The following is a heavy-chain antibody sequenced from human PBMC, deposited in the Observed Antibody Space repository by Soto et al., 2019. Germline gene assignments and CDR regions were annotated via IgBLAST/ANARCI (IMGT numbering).Heavy chain of an antibody. Sequence: PSETLSLTCTVSGLSFGTGGSYWSWIRYRPGKGLEWIGYIYDSGNTRYNPSLTSRVAVSLDTSKKQFSLKLNSVTAADTAVYYCARDLWGYCGTDCYPLVVWGQATTVTVSS. J-gene: IGHJ6*02. CDR1: GLSFGTGGSY. CDR2: IYDSGNT. CDR3: ARDLWGYCGTDCYPLVV. D-gene: IGHD2-21*02. V-gene: IGHV4-31*03.